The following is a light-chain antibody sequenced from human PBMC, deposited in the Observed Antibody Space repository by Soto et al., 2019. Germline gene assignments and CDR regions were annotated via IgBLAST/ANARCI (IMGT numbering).Light chain of an antibody. CDR3: QQRHNWPIT. Sequence: EIVLRQSPGTLSLSPGERATLSCRASQSVSSRYLAWYQQKPGQAPRLVISAASSRATGIPDRFSGSGSGTDFTLTISGLEPADLGVYYCQQRHNWPITFGQGTRLEIK. CDR1: QSVSSRY. J-gene: IGKJ5*01. V-gene: IGKV3D-20*02. CDR2: AAS.